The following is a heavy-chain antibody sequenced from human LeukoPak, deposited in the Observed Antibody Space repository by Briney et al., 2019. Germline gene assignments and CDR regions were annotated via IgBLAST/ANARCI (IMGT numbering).Heavy chain of an antibody. J-gene: IGHJ4*02. Sequence: PSETLSLTCTVSGGSISSSSYYWGWIRQPPGKGLEWIGSIYYSGSTFYNPSLKSRVTISVDTSKNQFSLKLSSVTAADTAVYYCARASWFGELKQWGQGTLVTVSS. CDR2: IYYSGST. CDR3: ARASWFGELKQ. D-gene: IGHD3-10*01. CDR1: GGSISSSSYY. V-gene: IGHV4-39*01.